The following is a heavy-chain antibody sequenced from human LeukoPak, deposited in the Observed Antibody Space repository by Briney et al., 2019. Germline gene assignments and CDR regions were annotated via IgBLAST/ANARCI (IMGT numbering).Heavy chain of an antibody. Sequence: SQTLSLTCTVSGGSISSGDYYWSWIRQPPGKGLEWLVYIYYSGSTYYNPSLQSRVTVSVYTSKNQFSLKVSSVTAADTGVYYCARNYYDSSGYYYVGAFDIWGQGTMVTVSS. CDR1: GGSISSGDYY. CDR3: ARNYYDSSGYYYVGAFDI. CDR2: IYYSGST. V-gene: IGHV4-30-4*08. D-gene: IGHD3-22*01. J-gene: IGHJ3*02.